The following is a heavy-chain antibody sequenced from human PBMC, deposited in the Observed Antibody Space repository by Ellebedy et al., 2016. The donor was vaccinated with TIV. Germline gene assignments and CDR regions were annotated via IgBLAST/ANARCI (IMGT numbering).Heavy chain of an antibody. CDR2: IYPGDSDT. Sequence: GESLKIPXKTSGYNLNTYWIGWVRQMPGKGLEWMVIIYPGDSDTRYSLSFEGQVPISADKSNSTAFLQWRSLKASDTAMYYCARLGSGWFRYFDFWGQGTLVDVSS. CDR1: GYNLNTYW. J-gene: IGHJ4*02. V-gene: IGHV5-51*01. CDR3: ARLGSGWFRYFDF. D-gene: IGHD6-19*01.